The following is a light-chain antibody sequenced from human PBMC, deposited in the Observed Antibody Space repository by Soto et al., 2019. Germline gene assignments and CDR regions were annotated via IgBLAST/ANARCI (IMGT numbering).Light chain of an antibody. Sequence: QSALTQPASVSGSPGQSITISCTGTSNDVGGYNYVSWYQQYLGKAPKLMIYEVSNRPSGISNRFSGSKSGNTASLTISGLQAEDEADYYCSSYTTSSTYAFGTGTKLTVL. CDR2: EVS. V-gene: IGLV2-14*01. J-gene: IGLJ1*01. CDR1: SNDVGGYNY. CDR3: SSYTTSSTYA.